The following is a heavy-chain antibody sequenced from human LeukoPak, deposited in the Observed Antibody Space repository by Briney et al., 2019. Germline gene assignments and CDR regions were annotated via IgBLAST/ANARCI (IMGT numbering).Heavy chain of an antibody. Sequence: PGGSLRLSCAASGFTFSSYSMNWVRQAPGKELEWVSSISSSSSYIYYADSVKGRFTISRDNAKNSLYLQMNSLRAEDTAVYYCARHLMQNYMDVWGKGTTVTVSS. CDR2: ISSSSSYI. V-gene: IGHV3-21*01. CDR1: GFTFSSYS. CDR3: ARHLMQNYMDV. J-gene: IGHJ6*03.